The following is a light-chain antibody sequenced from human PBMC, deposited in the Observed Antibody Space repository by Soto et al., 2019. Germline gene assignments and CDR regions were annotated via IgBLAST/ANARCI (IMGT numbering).Light chain of an antibody. CDR3: QQRANWPLT. CDR1: QSVINY. V-gene: IGKV3-11*01. Sequence: EIVLTQSPATLSLSPGERATLSCRASQSVINYLAWYQQKPGQAPRLLIYDTSNRATGIQARFSGSGSGTDFTLLISSLEPEDFAVYYCQQRANWPLTFGGGTKVEIK. CDR2: DTS. J-gene: IGKJ4*01.